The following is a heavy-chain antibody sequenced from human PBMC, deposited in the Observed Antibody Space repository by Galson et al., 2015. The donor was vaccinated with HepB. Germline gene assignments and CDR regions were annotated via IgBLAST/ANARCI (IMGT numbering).Heavy chain of an antibody. D-gene: IGHD3-10*01. CDR1: GFTLSSYG. Sequence: SLRLSCAASGFTLSSYGMHWVRQAPGKGLEWVAVIWYDGSNQYYADSVKGRFTISRDNSKSTLYLQMNSLRAEDTAVYYCAKEVQVVRGVIHNWFDPWGQGTLVTVSS. V-gene: IGHV3-33*06. CDR2: IWYDGSNQ. J-gene: IGHJ5*02. CDR3: AKEVQVVRGVIHNWFDP.